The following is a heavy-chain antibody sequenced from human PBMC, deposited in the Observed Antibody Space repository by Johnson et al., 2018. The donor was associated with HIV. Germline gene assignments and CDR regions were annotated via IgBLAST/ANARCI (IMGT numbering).Heavy chain of an antibody. CDR3: ARDRFGDSDAFDI. CDR2: INGDGSRT. V-gene: IGHV3-74*01. CDR1: GFTFSDHW. J-gene: IGHJ3*02. D-gene: IGHD4-17*01. Sequence: VQLVESGGGLVQPGGSLRLSCGASGFTFSDHWMQWVRQAPGKGLVWVSRINGDGSRTSYADSVKGRFTIARDNAKNSLYLQLNSLRADDTAVYFCARDRFGDSDAFDIWGQGTMVTVSS.